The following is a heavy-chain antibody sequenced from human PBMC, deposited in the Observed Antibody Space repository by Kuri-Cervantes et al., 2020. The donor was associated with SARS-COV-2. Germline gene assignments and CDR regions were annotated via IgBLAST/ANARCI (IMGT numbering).Heavy chain of an antibody. CDR3: ARGHCSSTSCYINYYYYMDV. J-gene: IGHJ6*03. CDR2: IYYSGST. CDR1: GYSISSGYY. V-gene: IGHV4-38-2*01. D-gene: IGHD2-2*01. Sequence: SETLSLTCAVSGYSISSGYYWGWIRQPPGKGLEWIGSIYYSGSTYYNPSLKSRVTISVDTSKNQFSLKLSSVTAADTAVYYCARGHCSSTSCYINYYYYMDVWGKGTTVTVSS.